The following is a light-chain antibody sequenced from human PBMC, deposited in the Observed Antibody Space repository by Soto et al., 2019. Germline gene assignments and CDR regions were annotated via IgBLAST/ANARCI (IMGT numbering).Light chain of an antibody. J-gene: IGLJ2*01. CDR2: RNN. V-gene: IGLV1-44*01. CDR1: SSNIGSNT. Sequence: QPVLTQPPSASGTPGQRVTISCSGSSSNIGSNTVNWYQQLPGTAPKLLIYRNNQRPSGVPDRFSGSKSGTSASLAISGLQSEDEADYYCAAWDDSLNGVFGGGTKLTVL. CDR3: AAWDDSLNGV.